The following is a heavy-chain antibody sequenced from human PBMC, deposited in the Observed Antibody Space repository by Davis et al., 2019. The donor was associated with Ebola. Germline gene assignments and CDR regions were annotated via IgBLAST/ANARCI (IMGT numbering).Heavy chain of an antibody. V-gene: IGHV1-8*01. CDR2: MNPNSGNT. CDR3: AREFRLDYGGYYYYYGMDV. D-gene: IGHD4-23*01. CDR1: AYTFTSYD. J-gene: IGHJ6*02. Sequence: ASVKVSCKASAYTFTSYDINWVRQATGQGLEWMGWMNPNSGNTGYAQKFQGRVTMTRNTSISTAYMELSSLRSEDTAVYYCAREFRLDYGGYYYYYGMDVWGQGTTVTVSS.